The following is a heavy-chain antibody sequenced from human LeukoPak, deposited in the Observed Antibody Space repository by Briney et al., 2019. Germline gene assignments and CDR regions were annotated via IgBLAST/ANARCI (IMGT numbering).Heavy chain of an antibody. Sequence: TGGSLRLSCAASGFTFRSYGMHWVRQAPGKGLEWVAVIWYDGSNKYYADSVEGRFTISRDNSKNTLYLQMNSLRAEDTAVYYCARDSAGIMAGWGQGTLVTVSS. J-gene: IGHJ4*02. CDR1: GFTFRSYG. V-gene: IGHV3-33*01. CDR3: ARDSAGIMAG. CDR2: IWYDGSNK. D-gene: IGHD6-13*01.